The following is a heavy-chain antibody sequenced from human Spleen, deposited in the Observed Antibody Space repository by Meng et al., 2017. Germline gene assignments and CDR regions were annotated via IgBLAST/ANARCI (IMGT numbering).Heavy chain of an antibody. CDR1: GFTVSSTY. CDR2: IYSGGGT. Sequence: GESLKISCAASGFTVSSTYMSWVRQTPGKGLEWVSVIYSGGGTYYADSVEGRFAISRDDSKNTLSLQMDSLETEDTAVYYCVRSGRRDAFDIWGQGTMVTVSS. CDR3: VRSGRRDAFDI. J-gene: IGHJ3*02. D-gene: IGHD1-14*01. V-gene: IGHV3-66*02.